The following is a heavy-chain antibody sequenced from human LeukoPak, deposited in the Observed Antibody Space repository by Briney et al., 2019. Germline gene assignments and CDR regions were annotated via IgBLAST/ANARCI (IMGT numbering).Heavy chain of an antibody. V-gene: IGHV3-53*04. D-gene: IGHD6-13*01. CDR2: IYSGGST. Sequence: GGSLRLSCAASGFTVSSNYMSWVRRAPGKGLEWVSVIYSGGSTYYADSVKGRFTISRHNSKNTLYLQMNSLRAEDTAVYYCARDLILPGIAAATYYYYGMDVWGQGTTVTVSS. CDR1: GFTVSSNY. J-gene: IGHJ6*02. CDR3: ARDLILPGIAAATYYYYGMDV.